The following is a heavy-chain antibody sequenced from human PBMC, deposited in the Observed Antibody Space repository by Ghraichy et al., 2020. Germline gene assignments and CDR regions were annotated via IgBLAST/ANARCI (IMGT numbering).Heavy chain of an antibody. J-gene: IGHJ4*02. D-gene: IGHD5-18*01. CDR3: VSGRPPVDTTMDFDS. V-gene: IGHV3-23*01. CDR2: MTGSGGST. Sequence: WGSLRLSCAASGFTFSSYGMSWVRQAPGKGLEWVSSMTGSGGSTYYADSVKGRFIFSRDNSKNTLYLQMNSLRAEDTAVYYCVSGRPPVDTTMDFDSWGQGTLVTVSS. CDR1: GFTFSSYG.